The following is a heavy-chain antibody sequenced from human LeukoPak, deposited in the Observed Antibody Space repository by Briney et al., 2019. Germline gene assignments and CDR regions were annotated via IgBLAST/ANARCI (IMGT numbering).Heavy chain of an antibody. V-gene: IGHV1-2*02. CDR3: ARVHCSSTSCYTTFDY. CDR2: INPNSGGT. Sequence: ASVKVSCKASGHTFTGYYMHWVRQAPGQGLEWMGWINPNSGGTNYAQKFQGRATMTRDTSISTAYMELSRLRSDDTAVYYCARVHCSSTSCYTTFDYWGQGTLVTVSS. J-gene: IGHJ4*02. CDR1: GHTFTGYY. D-gene: IGHD2-2*02.